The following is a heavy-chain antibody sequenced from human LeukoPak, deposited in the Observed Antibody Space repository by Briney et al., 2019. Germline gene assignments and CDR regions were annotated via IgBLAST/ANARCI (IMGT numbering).Heavy chain of an antibody. V-gene: IGHV3-11*01. J-gene: IGHJ4*02. CDR3: AREGRYCSRTDCYIDN. CDR2: ITNSDRTI. CDR1: GFTFSDFP. Sequence: GGSLRLSCSASGFTFSDFPMNWIRQAPGKGLEWISYITNSDRTIYYGDSVKGRFTISRDNAKNSLYLQMDSLRAEDTAVYYCAREGRYCSRTDCYIDNWGQGTLVTVSS. D-gene: IGHD2-2*02.